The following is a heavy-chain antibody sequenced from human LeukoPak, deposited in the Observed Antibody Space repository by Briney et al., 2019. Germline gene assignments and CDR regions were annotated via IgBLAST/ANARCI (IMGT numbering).Heavy chain of an antibody. D-gene: IGHD3-10*01. CDR2: IKQDGSEK. CDR1: GFTFSSYW. CDR3: ARVSYYPYYYYYYGMDV. Sequence: GGSLRLSCAASGFTFSSYWMSWVRQAPGEGLEWVANIKQDGSEKYYVDSVKGRFTISRDNAKNSLCLQMNSLRAEDTAVYYCARVSYYPYYYYYYGMDVWGKGTTVTVSS. V-gene: IGHV3-7*03. J-gene: IGHJ6*04.